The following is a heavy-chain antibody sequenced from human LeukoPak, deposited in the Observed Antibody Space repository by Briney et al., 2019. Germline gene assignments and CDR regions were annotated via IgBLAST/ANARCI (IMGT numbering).Heavy chain of an antibody. CDR1: GFTFSSYS. Sequence: RSGGSLRLSCAASGFTFSSYSMNWVRQAPGKGLEWVSSISSSSIYMYYADSVKGRFTISRDSAKNSLYLQMNSLRAEDTAVYYCARARYCSSSNCYEHDYWGQGTQVTVSS. D-gene: IGHD2-2*01. J-gene: IGHJ4*02. CDR3: ARARYCSSSNCYEHDY. CDR2: ISSSSIYM. V-gene: IGHV3-21*01.